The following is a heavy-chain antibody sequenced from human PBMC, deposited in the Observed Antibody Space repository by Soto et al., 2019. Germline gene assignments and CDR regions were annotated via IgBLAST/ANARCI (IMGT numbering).Heavy chain of an antibody. CDR2: IKSKTDGGTT. D-gene: IGHD1-26*01. Sequence: EVQLVKSGGGLVKPGGPFRLSGPVPASTFDKAWMTWVRRAPGKGREWVGRIKSKTDGGTTDYAAPVKGRFTISRDDSKNMLYLQMNSLKTEDTGMYFCTTGRDDLLYWGQGTLVTVSS. CDR1: ASTFDKAW. CDR3: TTGRDDLLY. J-gene: IGHJ4*02. V-gene: IGHV3-15*07.